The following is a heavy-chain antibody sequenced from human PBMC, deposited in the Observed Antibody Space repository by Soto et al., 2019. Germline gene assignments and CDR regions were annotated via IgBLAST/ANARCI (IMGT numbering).Heavy chain of an antibody. CDR1: GFTGYW. CDR2: IYPPNSDT. D-gene: IGHD3-10*01. V-gene: IGHV5-51*01. CDR3: VRFGGASSSNWHFDL. J-gene: IGHJ2*01. Sequence: PGESLKISCKGSGFTGYWIGWVRQMPGKGLELMGIIYPPNSDTGYSPSFQGQVTISADKSINTAYLQWGSLKASDTAMYFCVRFGGASSSNWHFDLWGRGTLVTVPQ.